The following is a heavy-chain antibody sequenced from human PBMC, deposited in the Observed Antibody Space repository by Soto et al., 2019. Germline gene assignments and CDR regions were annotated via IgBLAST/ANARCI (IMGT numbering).Heavy chain of an antibody. CDR3: ARADCSSTSCYRGGSYYYGRDV. D-gene: IGHD2-2*02. J-gene: IGHJ6*02. V-gene: IGHV1-69*06. CDR1: GGTFSSYA. CDR2: IIPIFGTA. Sequence: QVQLVQSGAEVKKPGSSVKVSCKASGGTFSSYAISWVRQAPGQGLEWMGGIIPIFGTANYAQKFQGRVTITADKSTSTAYMELSSLRSEDTAVYYCARADCSSTSCYRGGSYYYGRDVWGQGTTVTVSS.